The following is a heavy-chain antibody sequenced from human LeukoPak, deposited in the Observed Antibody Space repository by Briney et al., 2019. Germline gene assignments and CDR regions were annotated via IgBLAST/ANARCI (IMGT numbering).Heavy chain of an antibody. Sequence: PGGSLRLSCAASGFTFSSYAMHWVRQAPGKGLEWVAVISYDGSNKYYADSVKGRFTISRDNSKNTLYLQMNSLRAEDTAVYYCARDRRSYRAYFDYWGQGTLVTVSS. D-gene: IGHD1-26*01. V-gene: IGHV3-30*04. J-gene: IGHJ4*02. CDR3: ARDRRSYRAYFDY. CDR1: GFTFSSYA. CDR2: ISYDGSNK.